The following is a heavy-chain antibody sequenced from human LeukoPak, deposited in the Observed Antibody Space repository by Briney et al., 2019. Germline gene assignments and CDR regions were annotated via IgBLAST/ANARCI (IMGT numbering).Heavy chain of an antibody. CDR3: HPLSYVSN. D-gene: IGHD3-22*01. V-gene: IGHV3-74*01. J-gene: IGHJ4*02. CDR1: AFTFSRRR. Sequence: GGSLRLSCAVSAFTFSRRRMHWVRQAPGKGLVWLALINDDGTTNYADSVRGRFTASRDEAKNTVYLQMSSLRADDTAVYYCHPLSYVSNWGQGTLVTVSA. CDR2: INDDGTT.